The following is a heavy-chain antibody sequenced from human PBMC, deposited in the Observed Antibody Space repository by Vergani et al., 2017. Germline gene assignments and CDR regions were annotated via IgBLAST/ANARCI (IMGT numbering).Heavy chain of an antibody. CDR3: ATGQVHRWFDP. J-gene: IGHJ5*02. CDR1: GYTFTGYY. V-gene: IGHV1-2*02. CDR2: INPNSGDT. Sequence: QVQLVRSGAEVKKPGASVKVSCKASGYTFTGYYIHWVRQAPGQGLEWMGWINPNSGDTNYAQKFQGRVTITRDTSISTVYMELSSLRSDDTAVFYCATGQVHRWFDPWGQGTLVTVSS. D-gene: IGHD3-10*01.